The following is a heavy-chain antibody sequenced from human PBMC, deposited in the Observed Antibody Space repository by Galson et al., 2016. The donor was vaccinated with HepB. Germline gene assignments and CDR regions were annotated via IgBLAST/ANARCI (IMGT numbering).Heavy chain of an antibody. CDR3: VKGREFYYYDMDV. Sequence: SLRLSCAASGFTFEDYTMHWVRQAPGKGLEWVSLIGWDGGATFYADSVKGRFTISRDNRKNSLYLQMTSLRTEESAVYYCVKGREFYYYDMDVWGQGTTVTVSS. CDR2: IGWDGGAT. J-gene: IGHJ6*03. D-gene: IGHD3-3*01. V-gene: IGHV3-43*01. CDR1: GFTFEDYT.